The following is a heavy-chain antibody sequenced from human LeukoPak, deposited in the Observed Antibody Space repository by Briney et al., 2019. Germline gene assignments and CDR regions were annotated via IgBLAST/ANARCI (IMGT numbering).Heavy chain of an antibody. Sequence: GGSLRLSCAASGFTFSSYWMNWARQAPGKGLEWVASINHNGNVNYYVDSVKGRFIISRDNAKNSLYLQMNSLRDEDTAVYYCARDSAAHGGYWGQGTPVIVSS. J-gene: IGHJ4*02. CDR1: GFTFSSYW. CDR3: ARDSAAHGGY. CDR2: INHNGNVN. D-gene: IGHD6-25*01. V-gene: IGHV3-7*03.